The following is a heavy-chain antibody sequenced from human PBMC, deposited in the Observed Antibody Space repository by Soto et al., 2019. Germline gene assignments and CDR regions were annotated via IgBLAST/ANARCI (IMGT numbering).Heavy chain of an antibody. CDR3: AKDGIKGGSWYYYYMDV. J-gene: IGHJ6*03. V-gene: IGHV3-30*18. D-gene: IGHD2-15*01. CDR1: GFTFSSYG. Sequence: VQLVESGGGVVQPGRSLRLSCAASGFTFSSYGMHWVRQAPGKGLEWVAVISYDGSNKYYADSVKGRFTISRDNSKNTLYLQMNSLRAEDTAVYYCAKDGIKGGSWYYYYMDVWGKGTTVTVSS. CDR2: ISYDGSNK.